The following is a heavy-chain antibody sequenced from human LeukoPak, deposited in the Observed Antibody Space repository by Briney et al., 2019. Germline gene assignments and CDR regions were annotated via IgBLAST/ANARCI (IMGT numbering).Heavy chain of an antibody. V-gene: IGHV3-48*01. Sequence: GGSLRLSCAASGFTFSSYSMNWVRQAPGKGLEWVSYISSSSSTIYYADSVKGRFTISRDNAKNSLYLQMNSLRAEDTAVYYCARGSPMTTVTTVDYWGQGTLVTVSS. CDR3: ARGSPMTTVTTVDY. CDR1: GFTFSSYS. D-gene: IGHD4-17*01. CDR2: ISSSSSTI. J-gene: IGHJ4*02.